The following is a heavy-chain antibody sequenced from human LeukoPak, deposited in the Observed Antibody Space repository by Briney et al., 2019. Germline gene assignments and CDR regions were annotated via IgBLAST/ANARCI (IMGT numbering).Heavy chain of an antibody. J-gene: IGHJ4*02. V-gene: IGHV3-7*05. CDR3: ARPSSRIYFDY. Sequence: GGSLRLSCAASGFRLTGYWMGWVRQAAGKGLQWVANIDPDGVEKYYGNSVKGRFTISRDNGKNSLYLQMNSLRAEDTAVYYCARPSSRIYFDYWGQGTLVTVSS. D-gene: IGHD1-14*01. CDR2: IDPDGVEK. CDR1: GFRLTGYW.